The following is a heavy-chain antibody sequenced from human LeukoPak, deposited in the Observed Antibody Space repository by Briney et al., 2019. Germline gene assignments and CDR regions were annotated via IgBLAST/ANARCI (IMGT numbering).Heavy chain of an antibody. CDR1: GYTFTDYY. D-gene: IGHD5-18*01. V-gene: IGHV1-2*02. Sequence: GASVKVSCKASGYTFTDYYMHWVRQAPGQGLEWMGWINPNSGGTNHAQKFQGRVTMTRDTSISTAYMELSRLRSDDTAAYYCARDSFGGYTYGDWGQGTLVTVSS. CDR2: INPNSGGT. J-gene: IGHJ4*02. CDR3: ARDSFGGYTYGD.